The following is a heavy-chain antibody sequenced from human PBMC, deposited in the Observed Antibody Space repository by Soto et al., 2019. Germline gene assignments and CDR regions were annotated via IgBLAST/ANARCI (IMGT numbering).Heavy chain of an antibody. D-gene: IGHD3-22*01. CDR2: ISGSGGST. J-gene: IGHJ4*02. V-gene: IGHV3-23*01. CDR3: AKDPLTEVTYYYDSSGYYQFDY. Sequence: GGSLRLSCAASGFTFSSYAMSWVRQAPGKGLEWVSAISGSGGSTYYADSVKGRFTISRDNSKNTLYLQMNSLRAEDTAVYYCAKDPLTEVTYYYDSSGYYQFDYWGQGTLVNVSS. CDR1: GFTFSSYA.